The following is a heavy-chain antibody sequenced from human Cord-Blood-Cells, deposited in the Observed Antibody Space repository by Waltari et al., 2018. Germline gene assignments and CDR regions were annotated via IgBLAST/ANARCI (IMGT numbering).Heavy chain of an antibody. CDR1: GGPSSSYY. Sequence: QVQLQESGAGRVKPSVTLSPTCTGSGGPSSSYYWCWSRQPPGKGLEWIGYIYYSGSTTCTPSLTSRVAISVATSKMQFALKLRSVTAADTAVYYCAGGGDYWFDPWGQGILVTVSS. V-gene: IGHV4-59*08. CDR3: AGGGDYWFDP. D-gene: IGHD4-17*01. CDR2: IYYSGST. J-gene: IGHJ5*02.